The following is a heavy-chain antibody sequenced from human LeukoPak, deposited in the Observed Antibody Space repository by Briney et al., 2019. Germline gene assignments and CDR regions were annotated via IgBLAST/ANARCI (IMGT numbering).Heavy chain of an antibody. D-gene: IGHD3-10*01. J-gene: IGHJ5*01. V-gene: IGHV3-30*04. CDR1: GFTFSSCA. Sequence: GGSLRLSCAASGFTFSSCAMHWVRQAPGKGLEGVAIISYDGGNKYYADSVKGRFTISRDNSKKMLYLQMNSLRPEDTAVYYCARGRRSGGITMIRGVKDRGWFDFWGQGTLVTVSS. CDR2: ISYDGGNK. CDR3: ARGRRSGGITMIRGVKDRGWFDF.